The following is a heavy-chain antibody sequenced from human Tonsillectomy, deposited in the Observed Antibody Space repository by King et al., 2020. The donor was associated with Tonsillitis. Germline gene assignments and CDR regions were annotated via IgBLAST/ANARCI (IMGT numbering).Heavy chain of an antibody. CDR1: GFTFSSYS. Sequence: QLVQSGGGLVKPGGSLRLSCAASGFTFSSYSMNWVRQAPGKGLEWVSSIRSSGSYIYYADAVKGRFTISRDNAKNSLYLQMNSLRAEDTAVYYCARARVQSAIVISETSVDYWGQGTLVTVSS. D-gene: IGHD5-18*01. CDR2: IRSSGSYI. V-gene: IGHV3-21*01. CDR3: ARARVQSAIVISETSVDY. J-gene: IGHJ4*02.